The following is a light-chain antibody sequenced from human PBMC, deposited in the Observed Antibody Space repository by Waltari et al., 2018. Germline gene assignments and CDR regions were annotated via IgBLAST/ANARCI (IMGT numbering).Light chain of an antibody. CDR3: QKYVSLPAT. CDR1: QSVGKY. Sequence: ELTQSPGTLSLSPGERATLSCRASQSVGKYLAWYQQKPGQAPKLLIYDTSTRPTGIPDRFSGSGSGTDFSLTISRLEPEDFAVYYCQKYVSLPATFGQGTKVQAK. CDR2: DTS. V-gene: IGKV3-20*01. J-gene: IGKJ1*01.